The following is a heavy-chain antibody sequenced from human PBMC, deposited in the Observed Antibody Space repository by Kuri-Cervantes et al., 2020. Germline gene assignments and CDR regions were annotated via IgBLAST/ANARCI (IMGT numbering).Heavy chain of an antibody. V-gene: IGHV3-48*01. D-gene: IGHD6-13*01. CDR2: ISSTSATI. Sequence: GGSLRLSCAASRFTFSGYSMVWVRQAPGKGLEWVSYISSTSATIFYADSVRGRITISRDNAKKSLYLQMNSLRAEDTAVYYCARHIAAAGTEYWGQGTLVTVSS. CDR3: ARHIAAAGTEY. J-gene: IGHJ4*02. CDR1: RFTFSGYS.